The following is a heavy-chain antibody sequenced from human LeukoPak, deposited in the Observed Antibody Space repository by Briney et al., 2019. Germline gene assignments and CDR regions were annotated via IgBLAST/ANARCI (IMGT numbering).Heavy chain of an antibody. CDR3: ARYTAFGDSYFNWFDP. D-gene: IGHD3-10*01. J-gene: IGHJ5*02. V-gene: IGHV3-23*01. CDR1: GFTFSSYA. CDR2: IKGSGGGT. Sequence: GGSLRLSCAASGFTFSSYAMSWVRQAPGKGLEWVSSIKGSGGGTYYADSLKGRFTISRDNSKNTLYLQMNSLRAEDTAVYYCARYTAFGDSYFNWFDPWGQGTLVTVSS.